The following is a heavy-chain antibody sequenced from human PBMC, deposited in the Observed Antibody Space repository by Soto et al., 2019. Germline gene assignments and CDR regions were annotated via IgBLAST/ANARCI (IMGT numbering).Heavy chain of an antibody. V-gene: IGHV3-11*01. CDR1: GFTFSDYY. Sequence: QVQLVESGGGLVKPGGSLRLSCAASGFTFSDYYMSWIRQAPGKGLEWVSNISNGGGTIYYADSVKGRFTISRDNTKNSLYLQMSSLRDEDTAVYYCARRVYHNDAFDIWGQGTMVTVSS. CDR3: ARRVYHNDAFDI. CDR2: ISNGGGTI. D-gene: IGHD2-2*01. J-gene: IGHJ3*02.